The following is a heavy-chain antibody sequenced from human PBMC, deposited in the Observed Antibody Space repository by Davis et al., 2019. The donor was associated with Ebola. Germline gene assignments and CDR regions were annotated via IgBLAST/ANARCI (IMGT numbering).Heavy chain of an antibody. J-gene: IGHJ3*02. Sequence: GESLKISCAASGFTFSTYSISWVRQAPGKGLEWVSSINTGSNYIFYADSVKGRFTISRDNAKNSLLLQMDSLTAEDTAVYYCARERGPYILGWFEPFDIWGKGTRVTVSS. V-gene: IGHV3-21*01. D-gene: IGHD3-10*01. CDR3: ARERGPYILGWFEPFDI. CDR1: GFTFSTYS. CDR2: INTGSNYI.